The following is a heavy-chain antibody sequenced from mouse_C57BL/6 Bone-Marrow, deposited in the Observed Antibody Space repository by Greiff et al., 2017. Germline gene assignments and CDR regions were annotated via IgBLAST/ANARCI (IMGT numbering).Heavy chain of an antibody. CDR1: GFNIKDDY. J-gene: IGHJ4*01. CDR2: IDPENGDT. Sequence: VQLQQSGAELVRPGASVKLSCTASGFNIKDDYMHWVKQRPEQGLEWIGWIDPENGDTEYASKFQGKATITADTSSNKAYLQLSSLTSEDTAVYYCTTPPFYAMDYWGQGTSVTVSS. V-gene: IGHV14-4*01. CDR3: TTPPFYAMDY.